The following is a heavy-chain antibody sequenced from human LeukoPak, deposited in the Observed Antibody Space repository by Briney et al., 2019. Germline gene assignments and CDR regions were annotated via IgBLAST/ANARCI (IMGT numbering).Heavy chain of an antibody. CDR3: ARVGYSSVWTLFAMDV. J-gene: IGHJ6*02. CDR2: TYYRSKWYN. CDR1: GDSVSSNSAA. V-gene: IGHV6-1*01. D-gene: IGHD6-19*01. Sequence: SQTLSLTCAISGDSVSSNSAAWNWIRQSPSRGLEWLGRTYYRSKWYNDYAVSVKSRITINPDTSKSQFSLQLNSVTPEDRAVYYCARVGYSSVWTLFAMDVGGQGTTVTVS.